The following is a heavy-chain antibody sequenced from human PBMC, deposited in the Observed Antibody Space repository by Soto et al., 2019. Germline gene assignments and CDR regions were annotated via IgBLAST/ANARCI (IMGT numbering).Heavy chain of an antibody. J-gene: IGHJ5*02. CDR2: IYYSGST. CDR3: ARGDWRGCSGGSCKYNWFDP. D-gene: IGHD2-15*01. V-gene: IGHV4-30-4*01. CDR1: GGSISSGDYY. Sequence: SETLSLTCTVSGGSISSGDYYWSWIRQPPGKGLEWIGYIYYSGSTYYNPSLKSRVTISVDTSKNQFSLKLSSVTAADTAVYYCARGDWRGCSGGSCKYNWFDPWGQGTLVTVSS.